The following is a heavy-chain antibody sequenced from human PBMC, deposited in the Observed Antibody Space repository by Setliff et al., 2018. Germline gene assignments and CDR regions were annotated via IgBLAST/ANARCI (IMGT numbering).Heavy chain of an antibody. CDR3: AREQWLDPPGYYYMDV. CDR2: IYIDGSA. CDR1: GGSISSYY. Sequence: LSLTCTVSGGSISSYYWSWIRQPAGKGLEWIGHIYIDGSANYNPSLKSRVTMSIDTSKNQFSLKLNSVTAADMAVYYCAREQWLDPPGYYYMDVWAKGTTVTVSS. D-gene: IGHD6-19*01. J-gene: IGHJ6*03. V-gene: IGHV4-4*07.